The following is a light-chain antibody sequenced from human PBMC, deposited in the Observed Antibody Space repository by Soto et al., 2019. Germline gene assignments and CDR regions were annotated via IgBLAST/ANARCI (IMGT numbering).Light chain of an antibody. CDR1: QSLLHITGETF. CDR3: MQSTQLPPT. V-gene: IGKV2D-29*02. J-gene: IGKJ5*01. CDR2: EVS. Sequence: DVVMTQTPLSLSVAPGQPASISCKSSQSLLHITGETFLFWYLQKPGQSPQLLIYEVSTRVSGVPDRFSGSGSGTDFTLEISRVETDDVGIYYCMQSTQLPPTFGQGTRLDNK.